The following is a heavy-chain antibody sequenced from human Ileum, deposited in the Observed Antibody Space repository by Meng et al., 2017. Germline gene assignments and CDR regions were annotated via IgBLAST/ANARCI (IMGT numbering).Heavy chain of an antibody. CDR2: IYSGGNT. CDR1: GFTVSDNY. V-gene: IGHV3-53*01. D-gene: IGHD1-26*01. J-gene: IGHJ3*02. Sequence: GGSLRLSCAASGFTVSDNYMSWVRQAPGKGLEWVSVIYSGGNTYYADSVKGRFTVSRDNSMNMLYLQMNSLTAEDTAVYYCARNVVGTTSDAFDIWGQGTVVTVSS. CDR3: ARNVVGTTSDAFDI.